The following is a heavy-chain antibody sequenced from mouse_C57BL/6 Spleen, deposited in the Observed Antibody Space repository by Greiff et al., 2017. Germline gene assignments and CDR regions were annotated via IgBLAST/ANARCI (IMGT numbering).Heavy chain of an antibody. CDR1: GYAFSSSW. CDR3: ASAVYYDYYFDV. D-gene: IGHD2-4*01. J-gene: IGHJ1*03. Sequence: VQLQESGPELVKPGASVKISCKASGYAFSSSWMNWVKQRPGKGLEWIGRIYPGDGDTNYNGKFKGKATLTADKSSSTAYMQLSSLTSEDSAVYFCASAVYYDYYFDVWGTGTTGTVSS. CDR2: IYPGDGDT. V-gene: IGHV1-82*01.